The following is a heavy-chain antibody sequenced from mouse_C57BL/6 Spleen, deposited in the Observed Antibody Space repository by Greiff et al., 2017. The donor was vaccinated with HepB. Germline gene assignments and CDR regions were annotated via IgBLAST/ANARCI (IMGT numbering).Heavy chain of an antibody. D-gene: IGHD1-2*01. V-gene: IGHV1-50*01. CDR3: ARSGIFITTDY. Sequence: QVQLQQPGAELVKPGASVKLSCKASGYTFTSYWMQWVKQRPGQGLEWIGEIDPSDGYTNYNQKFKGKATLTVDTSSSTAYMQLGSLTSADSAVYCCARSGIFITTDYWGQGTTLTVSP. CDR1: GYTFTSYW. J-gene: IGHJ2*01. CDR2: IDPSDGYT.